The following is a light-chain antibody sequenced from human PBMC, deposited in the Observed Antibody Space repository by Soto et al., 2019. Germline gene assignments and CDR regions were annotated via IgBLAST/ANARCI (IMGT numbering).Light chain of an antibody. V-gene: IGKV3-15*01. CDR2: AAS. CDR3: QQYNNWPPIT. J-gene: IGKJ5*01. Sequence: EIVMTQSPATLSVSPGERVTLSCRASQSIRTSVAWFQQKPGQAPRLLIYAASTRATGISARFSGSGSGTEFTLTVSSLQSEDFAVYYCQQYNNWPPITFGQGTRLEIK. CDR1: QSIRTS.